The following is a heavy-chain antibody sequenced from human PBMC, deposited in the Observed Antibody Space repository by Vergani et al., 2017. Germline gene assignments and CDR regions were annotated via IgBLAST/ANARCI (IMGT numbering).Heavy chain of an antibody. Sequence: VQLLESGGGLVQPGGSLRLSCAASGFTFSDYYMSWIRQAPGKGLEGVSYISSSGSTIYYADSVKGRFTISRDNAKNSLYLQMNSLRAEDTAVYYCAREVPGDSSGWEPYYYYYMDVWGKGTTVTGSS. V-gene: IGHV3-11*01. D-gene: IGHD6-19*01. CDR1: GFTFSDYY. CDR2: ISSSGSTI. CDR3: AREVPGDSSGWEPYYYYYMDV. J-gene: IGHJ6*03.